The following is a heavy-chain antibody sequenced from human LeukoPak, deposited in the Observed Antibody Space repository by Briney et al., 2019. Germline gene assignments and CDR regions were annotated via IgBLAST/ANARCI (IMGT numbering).Heavy chain of an antibody. CDR2: IDHSGST. Sequence: PSETLSLTCSVSGYSISSGYYWGWIRQPPGKGLEWIGSIDHSGSTYYNPSLKSRVTISVDTSKNQFSLKLSSVTAADTAVYYCARQELAVAGTFDYWGQGTLVTVSS. J-gene: IGHJ4*02. CDR3: ARQELAVAGTFDY. V-gene: IGHV4-38-2*02. CDR1: GYSISSGYY. D-gene: IGHD6-19*01.